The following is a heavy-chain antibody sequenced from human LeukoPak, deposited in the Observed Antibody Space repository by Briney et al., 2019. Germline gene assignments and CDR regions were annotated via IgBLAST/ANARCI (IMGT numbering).Heavy chain of an antibody. CDR1: GFTFSSYG. Sequence: GGSLRLSCAASGFTFSSYGMHWVRQAPGKGLEWVAVIWYDGSNKYYADSVKGRFTISRDNSKNTLYLQMNSLRAVDTAVYYCAREFYDFWSGYRRGIYYYYGMDVWGQGTTVTVSS. D-gene: IGHD3-3*01. CDR2: IWYDGSNK. J-gene: IGHJ6*02. CDR3: AREFYDFWSGYRRGIYYYYGMDV. V-gene: IGHV3-33*01.